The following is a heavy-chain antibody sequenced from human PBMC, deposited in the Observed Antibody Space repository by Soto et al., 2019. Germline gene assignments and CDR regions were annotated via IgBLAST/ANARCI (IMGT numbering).Heavy chain of an antibody. D-gene: IGHD6-13*01. CDR1: GDSVSSNSAA. V-gene: IGHV6-1*01. CDR3: ARGVQASGTGC. CDR2: TYYRSKWFY. J-gene: IGHJ4*01. Sequence: PSQTLSLTCAISGDSVSSNSAAWNWIRQSPSRGLEWLGRTYYRSKWFYDYGLSVRGRITINPDTPKNQFSLQLSSVTPEDSAVYYCARGVQASGTGCWGDEILLHISS.